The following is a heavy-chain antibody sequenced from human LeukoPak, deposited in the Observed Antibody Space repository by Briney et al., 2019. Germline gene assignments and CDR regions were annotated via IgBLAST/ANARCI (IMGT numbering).Heavy chain of an antibody. J-gene: IGHJ6*03. CDR1: RYTFTSYD. CDR3: ARTESVDCSSTSWSYYYYYYYMDV. Sequence: ASVNVSCMASRYTFTSYDINWVRQAAGQGREWMGWMNPNRGNTGYAQKFKGRVTMTRNTSISTAYMELSSLRSEDTAVYYCARTESVDCSSTSWSYYYYYYYMDVWGKGTTVTGSS. D-gene: IGHD2-2*01. V-gene: IGHV1-8*01. CDR2: MNPNRGNT.